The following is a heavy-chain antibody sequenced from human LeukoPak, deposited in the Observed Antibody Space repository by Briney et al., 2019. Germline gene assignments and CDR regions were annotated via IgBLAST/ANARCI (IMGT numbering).Heavy chain of an antibody. CDR2: ISPDTSTT. V-gene: IGHV3-23*01. Sequence: TGGSLRLSCAASGFTFSSYAMSWIRQAPGKGLEWLSAISPDTSTTFYADSVKGLFTTSRVNTTNTLHLQMNSLTTKGTAIYYCATKTSYGDRYFDYWGQGTLVTVSS. CDR1: GFTFSSYA. CDR3: ATKTSYGDRYFDY. J-gene: IGHJ4*02. D-gene: IGHD4-17*01.